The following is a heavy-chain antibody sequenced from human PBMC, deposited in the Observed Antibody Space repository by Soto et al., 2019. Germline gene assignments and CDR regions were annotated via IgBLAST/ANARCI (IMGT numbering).Heavy chain of an antibody. D-gene: IGHD2-8*01. Sequence: QGQLVQSGGEVKKPGASVKVSCKASSYTFTRYGISWVRQAPGQGLEWMGWISGYNGDTKYAQKFQGRVTMTVDTSTTTAYMELRSLTSDDRAVYYCAKNGQPPYYYYGMDVWGQGTTVTVSS. J-gene: IGHJ6*02. CDR3: AKNGQPPYYYYGMDV. CDR1: SYTFTRYG. CDR2: ISGYNGDT. V-gene: IGHV1-18*01.